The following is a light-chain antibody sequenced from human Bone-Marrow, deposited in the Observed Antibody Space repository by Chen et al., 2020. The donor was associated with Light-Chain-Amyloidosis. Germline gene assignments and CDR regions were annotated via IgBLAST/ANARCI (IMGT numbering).Light chain of an antibody. Sequence: SYVLTQPSSVSVAPGQTATIACGGNNIGSTRVHWYQQTPGQAPLLVVYDESDRPSGIPERLSGSNSGNTATLTISRGEAGDEADYYGQVWDRSSDRPVFGGGTKLTVL. CDR2: DES. J-gene: IGLJ3*02. CDR1: NIGSTR. V-gene: IGLV3-21*02. CDR3: QVWDRSSDRPV.